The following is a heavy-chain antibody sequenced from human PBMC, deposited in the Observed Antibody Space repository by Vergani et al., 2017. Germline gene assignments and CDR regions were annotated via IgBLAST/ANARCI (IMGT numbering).Heavy chain of an antibody. D-gene: IGHD3-10*01. CDR2: IFPGDADT. Sequence: EVQLVQSGAEVKKPGESVKISCETSGYTFTNYWVAWVRQGAGKGLEWMGLIFPGDADTRYSPSFEGQVTISADTSTSTAYVQWPSLKASDTAVYFCARLPRGLRGMSLEYWGQGTLVTVSS. CDR3: ARLPRGLRGMSLEY. J-gene: IGHJ4*02. CDR1: GYTFTNYW. V-gene: IGHV5-51*01.